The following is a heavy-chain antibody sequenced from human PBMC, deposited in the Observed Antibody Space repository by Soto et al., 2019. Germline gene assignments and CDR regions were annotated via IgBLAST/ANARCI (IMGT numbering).Heavy chain of an antibody. CDR2: IKSKTDGGTT. Sequence: EVQLVESGGGLVKPGGSLRLSCAASGFTFSNAWMSWVRQAPGKGLEWVGRIKSKTDGGTTDYAAPVKGRFTISRDDSKNTLYLQMNSLKTEDTAVYYCTTDGRAVAGTGVADAGYYYYGMDVWGQGTTVTVSS. V-gene: IGHV3-15*01. J-gene: IGHJ6*02. D-gene: IGHD6-19*01. CDR3: TTDGRAVAGTGVADAGYYYYGMDV. CDR1: GFTFSNAW.